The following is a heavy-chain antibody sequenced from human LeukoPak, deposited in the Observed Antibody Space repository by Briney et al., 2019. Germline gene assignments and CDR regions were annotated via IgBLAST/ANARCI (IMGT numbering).Heavy chain of an antibody. D-gene: IGHD1-1*01. J-gene: IGHJ4*02. CDR3: TDPPTSL. Sequence: GESLRLSCAASGFNFTNAWGSWVRRAPGKGLEWLGRIKSKADGGTTLNATSVEDRFAISRDDSINTLYLQMNSLKIEDTAVYYCTDPPTSLWGQGILVTVS. CDR2: IKSKADGGTT. V-gene: IGHV3-15*01. CDR1: GFNFTNAW.